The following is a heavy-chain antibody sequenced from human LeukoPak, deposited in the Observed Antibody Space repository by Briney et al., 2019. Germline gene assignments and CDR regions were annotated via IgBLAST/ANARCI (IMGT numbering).Heavy chain of an antibody. CDR2: ISSSSSYI. D-gene: IGHD2-15*01. J-gene: IGHJ6*02. V-gene: IGHV3-21*01. CDR3: ARDGYCSGGSCYFPPDSGMDV. Sequence: GGSLRLSCAASGFTFSSYSMNWVRQAPGKGLEWVSSISSSSSYIYYADSVKGRFTISRDNAKNSLYLQMNSLRAEDTAVYYCARDGYCSGGSCYFPPDSGMDVWDQGTTVTVSS. CDR1: GFTFSSYS.